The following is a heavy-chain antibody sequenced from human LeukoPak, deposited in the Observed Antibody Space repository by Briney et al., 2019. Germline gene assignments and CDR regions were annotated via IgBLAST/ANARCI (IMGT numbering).Heavy chain of an antibody. CDR2: INGSGGRT. J-gene: IGHJ4*02. CDR1: GASVSGSAYY. V-gene: IGHV3-23*01. D-gene: IGHD4-11*01. CDR3: ANPPTVTTFHN. Sequence: QPSETLSLTCTVSGASVSGSAYYWGWIRQAPGKGLEWVSSINGSGGRTYYADSVKGRFTISRDNSKNTLYLQMNSLRAEDTALYYCANPPTVTTFHNWGQGTLVTVSS.